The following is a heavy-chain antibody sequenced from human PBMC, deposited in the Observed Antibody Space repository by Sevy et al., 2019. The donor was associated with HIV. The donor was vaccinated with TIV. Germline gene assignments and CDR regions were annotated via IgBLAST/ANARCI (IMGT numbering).Heavy chain of an antibody. Sequence: GGSLRLSCAASGFSFSVYWMSWVRQAPGKGLEWVATLKQDGSEKYYVDSVKGRFTISRDNAKNSLYLQMNSLGAEDTVVYYCVREGVGGYSYSLDCWGQGTLVTVSS. D-gene: IGHD5-18*01. CDR2: LKQDGSEK. CDR1: GFSFSVYW. J-gene: IGHJ4*02. V-gene: IGHV3-7*01. CDR3: VREGVGGYSYSLDC.